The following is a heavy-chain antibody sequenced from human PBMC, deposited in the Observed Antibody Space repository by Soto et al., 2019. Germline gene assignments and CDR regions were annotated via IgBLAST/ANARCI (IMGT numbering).Heavy chain of an antibody. Sequence: QVRLVQSGDEVKKPGALVKVSCKASGYIFVNYGIAWVRQAPGQGLEWMGWISPYTGNTHSATKVQGRLTMTTDTXXSTAYMDLGSLTSDDTAVYYCVMVDNYVTPTPQDVWGQGTTVTVSS. CDR2: ISPYTGNT. D-gene: IGHD3-16*01. CDR1: GYIFVNYG. V-gene: IGHV1-18*01. J-gene: IGHJ6*02. CDR3: VMVDNYVTPTPQDV.